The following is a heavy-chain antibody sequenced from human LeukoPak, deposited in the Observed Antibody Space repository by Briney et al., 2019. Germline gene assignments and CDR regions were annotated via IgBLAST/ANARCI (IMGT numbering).Heavy chain of an antibody. CDR3: ASLAVVTGGN. CDR2: IKKDGSDK. CDR1: GFTFSSYW. Sequence: GGSLRLSCAASGFTFSSYWMTWVRQAPGKGREWVANIKKDGSDKYYVASVKGRFTISRDNAKNSLYLQMNSLSAEDTAVYYCASLAVVTGGNWGQGTLVTVSS. V-gene: IGHV3-7*02. D-gene: IGHD2-21*02. J-gene: IGHJ4*02.